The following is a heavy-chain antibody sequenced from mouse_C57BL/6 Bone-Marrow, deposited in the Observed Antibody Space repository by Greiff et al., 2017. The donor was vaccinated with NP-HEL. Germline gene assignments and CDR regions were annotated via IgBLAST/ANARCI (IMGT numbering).Heavy chain of an antibody. J-gene: IGHJ2*01. CDR3: ARDGELPLDY. D-gene: IGHD2-12*01. V-gene: IGHV5-16*01. CDR2: INYDGSST. CDR1: GFTFSDYY. Sequence: EVKVVESEGGLVQPGSSMKLSCTASGFTFSDYYMAWVRQVPEKGLEWVANINYDGSSTYYLDSLKSRFIISRDNAKNILYLQMSSLKSEDTATYYCARDGELPLDYWGQGTTLTVSS.